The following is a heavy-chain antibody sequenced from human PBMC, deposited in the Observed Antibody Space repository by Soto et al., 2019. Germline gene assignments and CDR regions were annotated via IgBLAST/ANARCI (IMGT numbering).Heavy chain of an antibody. CDR2: ISHDGINK. V-gene: IGHV3-30-3*01. CDR3: GRCTSTSCHLGSDH. CDR1: GFTFSSYA. J-gene: IGHJ4*02. Sequence: QVLLVDSGGGVVQPGRSLRLSCAASGFTFSSYAMNWVRQAPGKGLEWGALISHDGINKYYADSVRGRFTISRDSSTNTMYLQMNRLRAADTAVYYCGRCTSTSCHLGSDHWCQGTLVTVSS. D-gene: IGHD2-2*01.